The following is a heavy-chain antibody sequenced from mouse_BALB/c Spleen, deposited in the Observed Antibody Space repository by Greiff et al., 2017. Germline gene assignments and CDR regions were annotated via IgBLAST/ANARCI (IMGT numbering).Heavy chain of an antibody. CDR3: ARDYDGYYVRAMDY. J-gene: IGHJ4*01. V-gene: IGHV5-6-5*01. CDR2: ISSGGST. D-gene: IGHD2-3*01. CDR1: GFTFSSYA. Sequence: EVMLVESGGGLVKPGGSLKLSCAASGFTFSSYAMSWVRQTPEKRLEWVASISSGGSTYYPDSVKGRFTISRDNARNILYLQMSSLRSEDTAMYYCARDYDGYYVRAMDYWGQGTSVTVSS.